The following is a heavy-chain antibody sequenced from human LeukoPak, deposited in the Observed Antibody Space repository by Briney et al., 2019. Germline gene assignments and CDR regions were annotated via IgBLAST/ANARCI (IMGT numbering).Heavy chain of an antibody. Sequence: ASGRVSCRASVYTFTYYYLHWVRQAPGQRLEGMGIINPSSGSTTYSQKFPGRVTMTRDTSTTTVYMDLSSLRSEDTAVYYCARDHSSQTAFDIWGQGTMVTVSS. V-gene: IGHV1-46*01. CDR3: ARDHSSQTAFDI. J-gene: IGHJ3*02. CDR2: INPSSGST. D-gene: IGHD2-2*01. CDR1: VYTFTYYY.